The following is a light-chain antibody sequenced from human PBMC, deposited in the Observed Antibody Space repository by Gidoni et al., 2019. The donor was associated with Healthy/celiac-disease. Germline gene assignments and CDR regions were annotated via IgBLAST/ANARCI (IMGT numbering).Light chain of an antibody. CDR2: SAS. V-gene: IGKV1D-43*01. CDR1: QGISSY. J-gene: IGKJ4*01. CDR3: QHFKVSLT. Sequence: AIRMTQSPFSLSASVRERVTITCWASQGISSYLAWFQQKPAKAPKVFIHSASRLQSGVPSRFSGGGSGTDYTLTISSLQPEDFATYFCQHFKVSLTFGGGTKVEI.